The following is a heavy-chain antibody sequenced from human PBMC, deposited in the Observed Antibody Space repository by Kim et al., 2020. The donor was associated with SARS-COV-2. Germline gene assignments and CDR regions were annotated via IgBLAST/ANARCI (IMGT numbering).Heavy chain of an antibody. CDR2: ST. Sequence: STYHTDSVKGRFTISRDNSKNTLYLQMNSLRAEDTAVYYCARDSGGYFDYWGQGTLVTVSS. V-gene: IGHV3-53*01. CDR3: ARDSGGYFDY. J-gene: IGHJ4*02.